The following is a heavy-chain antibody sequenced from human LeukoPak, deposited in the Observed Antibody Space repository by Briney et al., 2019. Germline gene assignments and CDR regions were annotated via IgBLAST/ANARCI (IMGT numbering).Heavy chain of an antibody. D-gene: IGHD1-14*01. CDR2: INHSGST. CDR3: ARHEPQLGWAFDI. V-gene: IGHV4-34*01. CDR1: GGSFSGYY. J-gene: IGHJ3*02. Sequence: SETLSLTCAVYGGSFSGYYWSWIRQPPGKGLEWIGEINHSGSTNYNPSLKSRVTISVDTSKNQFSLKLSSVTAADTAVYFCARHEPQLGWAFDIWGQGTMVTVSS.